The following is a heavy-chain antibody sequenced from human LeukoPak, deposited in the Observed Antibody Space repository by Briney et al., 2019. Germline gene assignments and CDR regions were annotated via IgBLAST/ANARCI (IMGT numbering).Heavy chain of an antibody. J-gene: IGHJ4*02. D-gene: IGHD3-3*01. CDR2: ISGSGGST. CDR1: GFTFSSYA. CDR3: ARSHHTYYDFWSGYYGDYFDY. Sequence: PGGSLRLSCAASGFTFSSYAMSWVRQAPGKGLEWVSAISGSGGSTYYADSVKGRFTISRDNSKNTLYLQMNSLRAEDTAVYYCARSHHTYYDFWSGYYGDYFDYWGQGTLVTVSS. V-gene: IGHV3-23*01.